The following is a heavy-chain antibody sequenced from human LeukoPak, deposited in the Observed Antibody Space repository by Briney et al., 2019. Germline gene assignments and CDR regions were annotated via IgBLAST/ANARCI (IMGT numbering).Heavy chain of an antibody. CDR3: AKDKGYCSSTSCYTIFDY. J-gene: IGHJ4*02. CDR1: GFTFSSYA. D-gene: IGHD2-2*02. V-gene: IGHV3-23*01. CDR2: ISGSGGST. Sequence: GGSLRLSCAASGFTFSSYAMSWVRQAPGKGLEWVSAISGSGGSTYYADSVKGRFTISRDNSENTLYLQMNSLRAEDTAVYYCAKDKGYCSSTSCYTIFDYWGQGTLVTVSS.